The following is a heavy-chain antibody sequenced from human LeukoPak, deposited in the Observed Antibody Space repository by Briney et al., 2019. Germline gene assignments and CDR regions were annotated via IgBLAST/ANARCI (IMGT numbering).Heavy chain of an antibody. CDR2: IYYSGST. CDR1: GGSISSYY. D-gene: IGHD1-26*01. J-gene: IGHJ5*02. CDR3: ARDGGFIVGATTPNWFDP. Sequence: SETLSLTCTVSGGSISSYYWSWIRQPPGKGLEWIGYIYYSGSTNYNPSLKSRVTISVDTSKNQFSLRLSSVTAADTAVYYCARDGGFIVGATTPNWFDPWGQGTLVTVSS. V-gene: IGHV4-59*12.